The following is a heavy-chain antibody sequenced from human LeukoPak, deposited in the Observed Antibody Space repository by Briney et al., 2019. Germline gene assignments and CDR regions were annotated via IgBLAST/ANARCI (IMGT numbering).Heavy chain of an antibody. D-gene: IGHD3-10*01. Sequence: ASVKVSCKVSGYSLTELSMHWVRQAPGKGLEWLGGFDPEDGETIYAQKFQGRVTMTEDTSTDTAYMELSSLGSEDTAVYYCATMVRRDDGSGSLNWFDPWGQGTLVTVSS. CDR2: FDPEDGET. V-gene: IGHV1-24*01. CDR1: GYSLTELS. CDR3: ATMVRRDDGSGSLNWFDP. J-gene: IGHJ5*02.